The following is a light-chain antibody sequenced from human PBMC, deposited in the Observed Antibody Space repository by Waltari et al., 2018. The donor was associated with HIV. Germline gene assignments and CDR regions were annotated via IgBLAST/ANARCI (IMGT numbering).Light chain of an antibody. Sequence: QSALTQPAPVSGSPGQSITISCTGTRSDVGCSALVSWYQQHPGNAPNLLIYGVSQRPSGVSNRFACSKSGNTASLTISVLQAEDEADYYCCSRAGGSTYVFGTGTKITVL. J-gene: IGLJ1*01. CDR1: RSDVGCSAL. CDR3: CSRAGGSTYV. CDR2: GVS. V-gene: IGLV2-23*02.